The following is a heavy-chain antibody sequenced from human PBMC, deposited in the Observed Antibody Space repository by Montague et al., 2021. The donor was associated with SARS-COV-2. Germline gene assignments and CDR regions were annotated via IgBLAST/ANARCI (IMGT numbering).Heavy chain of an antibody. J-gene: IGHJ6*04. CDR2: ITDSGST. V-gene: IGHV4-59*13. D-gene: IGHD6-13*01. CDR1: GDSIRSYH. CDR3: TRERGIAAADNYYYGMDV. Sequence: SETLSLTCTVSGDSIRSYHWTWIRQPPGKGLEWIGRITDSGSTIYNPSLKSRVTISVDTSKNQFFLNLSSMIAADTAIYYCTRERGIAAADNYYYGMDVWGTGTTVTVSS.